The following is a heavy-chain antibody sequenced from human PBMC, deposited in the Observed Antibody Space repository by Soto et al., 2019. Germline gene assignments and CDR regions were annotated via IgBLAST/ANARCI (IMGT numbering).Heavy chain of an antibody. J-gene: IGHJ5*02. CDR2: IYYSGST. D-gene: IGHD6-19*01. CDR3: ARGIAVAGTTRFDP. V-gene: IGHV4-30-4*01. CDR1: GGSISSGDYY. Sequence: PSETLSLTCTVSGGSISSGDYYWSWIRQPPGKGLEWIGYIYYSGSTYYNPSLKSRVTISVDTSKNQFSLKLRSVTAADTAVYYCARGIAVAGTTRFDPWGQGTLVTVSS.